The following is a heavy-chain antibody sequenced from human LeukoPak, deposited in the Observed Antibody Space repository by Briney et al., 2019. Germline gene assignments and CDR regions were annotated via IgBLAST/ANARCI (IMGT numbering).Heavy chain of an antibody. CDR3: AKDLLPNSGYDPIPDY. Sequence: GGSLRLSCAASGFTFRSYAMHWVRQAPGKGLEWVAVISYDGSNKYYADSVKGRFTISRDNSKNTLYLQMNSLRAEDTAVYYCAKDLLPNSGYDPIPDYWGQGTLVTVSS. J-gene: IGHJ4*02. D-gene: IGHD5-12*01. CDR2: ISYDGSNK. V-gene: IGHV3-30*04. CDR1: GFTFRSYA.